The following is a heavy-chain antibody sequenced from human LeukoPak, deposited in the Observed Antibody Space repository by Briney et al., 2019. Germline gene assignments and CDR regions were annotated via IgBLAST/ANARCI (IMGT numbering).Heavy chain of an antibody. Sequence: SGTLSLTCGVSGGSISGTNWWSWVRQPPGQGLEWIGEIPLARQTNYNPSLNGRVTMSLDKSSNQLSLHLTSVTAADTATYFCSRESGPFCPFGYWGQGTLIIVSS. CDR3: SRESGPFCPFGY. CDR1: GGSISGTNW. J-gene: IGHJ4*02. CDR2: IPLARQT. V-gene: IGHV4-4*02. D-gene: IGHD1-26*01.